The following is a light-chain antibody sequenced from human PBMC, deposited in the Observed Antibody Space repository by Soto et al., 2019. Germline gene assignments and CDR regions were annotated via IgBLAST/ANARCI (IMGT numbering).Light chain of an antibody. V-gene: IGKV1-5*03. CDR3: QQTYTTPEIT. CDR2: KAS. Sequence: DIQMTQSPSTLSASVGDRVTITCRASQSISSWLAWYQQKPGKAPKLLIYKASSLESGVPSRFSGSGSGTEFTLTISSLQPDDFAIYYCQQTYTTPEITFGQGTRLEIK. J-gene: IGKJ5*01. CDR1: QSISSW.